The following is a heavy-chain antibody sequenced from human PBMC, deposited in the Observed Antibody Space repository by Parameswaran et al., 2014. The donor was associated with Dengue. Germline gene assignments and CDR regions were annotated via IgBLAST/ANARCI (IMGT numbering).Heavy chain of an antibody. D-gene: IGHD3-3*01. CDR3: ARSAGRFLYNWFDP. CDR1: GFTFSSFS. CDR2: ISSSSSYI. J-gene: IGHJ5*02. Sequence: GGSLRLSCAASGFTFSSFSMNWVRQAPGKGLEWVSSISSSSSYIYSADSVKGRFTISRDNSKNSLYLQMNSLRAEDTAVYYCARSAGRFLYNWFDPWGQGTLVTVSS. V-gene: IGHV3-21*01.